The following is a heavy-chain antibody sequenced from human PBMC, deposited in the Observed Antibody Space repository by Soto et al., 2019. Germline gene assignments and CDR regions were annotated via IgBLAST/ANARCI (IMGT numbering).Heavy chain of an antibody. J-gene: IGHJ4*02. Sequence: VQLVESGGGFVKPGGSLRLSCAASGLTFSNVWMNWVRQAPGKGLEWVGHIKSKTDGGTTDYAAPVKGRFTISRDDSKNTLYPQMNSLKIDDTGVYYCTTDIWPYFQSDYWAQGTLVTVSP. CDR2: IKSKTDGGTT. D-gene: IGHD2-21*01. CDR1: GLTFSNVW. CDR3: TTDIWPYFQSDY. V-gene: IGHV3-15*07.